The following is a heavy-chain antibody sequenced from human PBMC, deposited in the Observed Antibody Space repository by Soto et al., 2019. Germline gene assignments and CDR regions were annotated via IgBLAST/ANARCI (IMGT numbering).Heavy chain of an antibody. CDR1: GFTFSSYG. CDR2: ISYDGSNK. D-gene: IGHD1-26*01. J-gene: IGHJ4*02. V-gene: IGHV3-30*18. CDR3: ANNKVGATLDY. Sequence: PGGSLRLSCAASGFTFSSYGMHWVRQAPGKGLEWVAVISYDGSNKYYADSVKGRFTISRDNSKNTLYLQMNSLRAEDTAMYYCANNKVGATLDYWGQGTLVTVSS.